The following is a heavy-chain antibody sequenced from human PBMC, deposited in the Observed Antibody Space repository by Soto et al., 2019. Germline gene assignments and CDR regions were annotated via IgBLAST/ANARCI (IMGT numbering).Heavy chain of an antibody. V-gene: IGHV3-48*03. J-gene: IGHJ3*02. D-gene: IGHD3-10*01. CDR3: HPLYYYYASRAFDI. CDR2: ISSSGSTI. CDR1: GFTCSSYA. Sequence: XGALKLSCAAAGFTCSSYAMNWVRQAPGKGLEWVSYISSSGSTIYYADSVKGRFTISRDNAKNSLYLQMNSLRAEDTAVYYCHPLYYYYASRAFDIWGQGTMVTVSS.